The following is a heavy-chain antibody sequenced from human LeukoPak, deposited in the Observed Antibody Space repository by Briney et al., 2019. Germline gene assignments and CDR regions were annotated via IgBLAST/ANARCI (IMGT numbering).Heavy chain of an antibody. D-gene: IGHD2-2*01. CDR3: ASSYCSSTSCPYAP. J-gene: IGHJ4*02. V-gene: IGHV4-30-2*01. Sequence: SSETLSLTCTVSGGSISSGGYYWSWIRQPPGKGLEWIGYIYHSGSTYYNPSLKSRVTISVDRSKNQFSLKLSSVTAADTAVYYCASSYCSSTSCPYAPWGQGTLVTVSS. CDR2: IYHSGST. CDR1: GGSISSGGYY.